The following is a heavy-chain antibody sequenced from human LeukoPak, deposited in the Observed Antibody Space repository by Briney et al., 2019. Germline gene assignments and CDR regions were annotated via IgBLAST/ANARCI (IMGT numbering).Heavy chain of an antibody. CDR2: ISAYNGNT. CDR3: ARMEMATAIFDY. CDR1: GYTFTSYA. D-gene: IGHD5-24*01. Sequence: ASVKVSCKASGYTFTSYAITWVRQAPGQGLEWMGWISAYNGNTNYAQNLQGRVTMTTDTSTSTAYMELRSLRSDDTAMYYCARMEMATAIFDYWGQGTLGTVSS. V-gene: IGHV1-18*01. J-gene: IGHJ4*02.